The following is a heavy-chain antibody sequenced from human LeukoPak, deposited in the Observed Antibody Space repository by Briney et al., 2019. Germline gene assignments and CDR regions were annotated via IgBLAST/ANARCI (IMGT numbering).Heavy chain of an antibody. CDR3: ARRSYYDSGGYYYDF. Sequence: PGESLQISCKGSGYIFTNYWIAWVRQMPGKGLEWMGIIYPDDSDTRYSPSFAGEVTISADKSISSAYLQWSSLKASDTAMYYCARRSYYDSGGYYYDFWGQGTLVTVSS. CDR1: GYIFTNYW. CDR2: IYPDDSDT. V-gene: IGHV5-51*01. D-gene: IGHD3-22*01. J-gene: IGHJ4*02.